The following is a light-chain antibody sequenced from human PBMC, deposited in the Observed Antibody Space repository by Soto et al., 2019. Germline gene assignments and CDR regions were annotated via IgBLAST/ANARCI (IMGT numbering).Light chain of an antibody. V-gene: IGKV1-17*01. CDR2: DAS. Sequence: DIQMNQSPTSLSASVGDRVTITCRASQAIRNDLGWYQHKPGKAPNLLIYDASPLESGVPSRFSGSGSGTEFTLTISSLQPDDFATYYCQHYSSVWTFGQGTKVDIK. CDR1: QAIRND. J-gene: IGKJ1*01. CDR3: QHYSSVWT.